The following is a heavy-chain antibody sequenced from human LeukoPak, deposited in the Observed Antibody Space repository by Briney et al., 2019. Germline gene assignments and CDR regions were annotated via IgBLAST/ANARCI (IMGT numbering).Heavy chain of an antibody. CDR2: INHSGST. J-gene: IGHJ6*03. D-gene: IGHD6-13*01. V-gene: IGHV4-34*01. CDR1: GGSFSGYY. CDR3: ARVYSSSFYYYYYYMDV. Sequence: SETLSLTCAVYGGSFSGYYWSWIRQPPGKGLEWIGEINHSGSTNYNPSLKSRVTISVDTSKNQFSLKLRSVTAADTAVYYCARVYSSSFYYYYYYMDVWGKGTTVTVSS.